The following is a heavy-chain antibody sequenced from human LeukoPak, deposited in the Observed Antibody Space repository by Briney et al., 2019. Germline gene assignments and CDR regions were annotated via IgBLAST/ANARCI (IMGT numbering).Heavy chain of an antibody. J-gene: IGHJ4*02. CDR1: GFTFSSYG. CDR2: IKQDGSEK. D-gene: IGHD6-6*01. Sequence: GGSLRLSCAASGFTFSSYGMHWVRQAPGKGLEWVANIKQDGSEKYYVDSVKGRFTISRDNAKNSLYLQMNSLRAEDTAVYYCARGQSTPYSSSSYYFDYWGQGTLVTVSS. V-gene: IGHV3-7*01. CDR3: ARGQSTPYSSSSYYFDY.